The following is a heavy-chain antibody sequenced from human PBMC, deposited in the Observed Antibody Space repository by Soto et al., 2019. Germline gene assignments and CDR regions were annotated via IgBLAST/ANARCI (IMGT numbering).Heavy chain of an antibody. CDR3: ARVPYDTTGYYAF. D-gene: IGHD3-22*01. Sequence: QVRLVQSGAEVKKPGASVSISCKTSGFTFTTYYIHWVRQAPGQGLERMGMIDPSGGSTTYAQKFQGRITMTSDMSTSTVYMELSSLRSEDTAVYYCARVPYDTTGYYAFWGQGTLVTVSS. CDR1: GFTFTTYY. CDR2: IDPSGGST. V-gene: IGHV1-46*01. J-gene: IGHJ4*02.